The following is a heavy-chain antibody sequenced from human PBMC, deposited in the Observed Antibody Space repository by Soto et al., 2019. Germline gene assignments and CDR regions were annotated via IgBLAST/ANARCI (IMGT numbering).Heavy chain of an antibody. Sequence: PSETLSLTCAVSGGSFRGFYWTWIRQSPGKGLEWLGDINHVGITNYNPSLKSRVTISVDTSKNQFSLKLSSVSAADTALYYCARCSLVVVPAPGFDPWGRGTLVTVSS. V-gene: IGHV4-34*09. J-gene: IGHJ5*02. CDR3: ARCSLVVVPAPGFDP. CDR2: INHVGIT. CDR1: GGSFRGFY. D-gene: IGHD2-2*01.